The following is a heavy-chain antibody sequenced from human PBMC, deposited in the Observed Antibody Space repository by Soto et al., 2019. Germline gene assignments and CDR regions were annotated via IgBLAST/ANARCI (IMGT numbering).Heavy chain of an antibody. V-gene: IGHV4-59*01. Sequence: PSETLSLTCTVSGGSISSYYWSWIRQPPGKGLEWIGYIYYSGSTNYNPSLKSRVTISVDTSKNQFSLKLSSVTAADTAVYYCARDSGSSSSWDYYYYMDVWGKGTTVTVSS. J-gene: IGHJ6*03. CDR2: IYYSGST. CDR3: ARDSGSSSSWDYYYYMDV. CDR1: GGSISSYY. D-gene: IGHD6-6*01.